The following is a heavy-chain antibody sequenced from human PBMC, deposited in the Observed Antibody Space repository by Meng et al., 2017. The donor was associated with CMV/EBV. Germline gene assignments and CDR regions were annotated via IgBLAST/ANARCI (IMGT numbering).Heavy chain of an antibody. V-gene: IGHV1-69*05. CDR3: ARGNWNYRVCGMDV. J-gene: IGHJ6*02. Sequence: SVKVSCKASGGTFSSYAISWVRQAPGQGLEWMGGIIPIFGTANYAQKFQGRVTITTDESTSTAYMELSSLRSEDTAVYYCARGNWNYRVCGMDVWGQGTTVTVSS. D-gene: IGHD1-7*01. CDR1: GGTFSSYA. CDR2: IIPIFGTA.